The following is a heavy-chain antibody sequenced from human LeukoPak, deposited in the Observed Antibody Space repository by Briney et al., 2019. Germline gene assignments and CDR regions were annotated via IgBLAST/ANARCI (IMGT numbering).Heavy chain of an antibody. CDR2: INHAGTKE. CDR3: SRENWSQDH. J-gene: IGHJ4*02. CDR1: GFTFSDYF. D-gene: IGHD1-1*01. Sequence: GRSLRLSCAAYGFTFSDYFMTWVRQVAGKLLEWVAHINHAGTKENYMESARGRFTISRDNAKKSLYLQMDSLRAEDTASYYCSRENWSQDHWGQGILVTVSS. V-gene: IGHV3-7*01.